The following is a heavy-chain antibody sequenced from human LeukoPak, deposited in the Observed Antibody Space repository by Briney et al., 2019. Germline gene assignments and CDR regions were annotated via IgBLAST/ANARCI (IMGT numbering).Heavy chain of an antibody. D-gene: IGHD3-10*01. Sequence: ASVKVSCKASGYTFTNYGISWVRQAPGQGLQWMGWISVNNADTNYAQNFQGRVTLTTDTSTGTAYMELRSLRSDDTAVYYCARVRWFGELFSDYWGQGTLVTVSS. CDR1: GYTFTNYG. V-gene: IGHV1-18*01. CDR3: ARVRWFGELFSDY. J-gene: IGHJ4*02. CDR2: ISVNNADT.